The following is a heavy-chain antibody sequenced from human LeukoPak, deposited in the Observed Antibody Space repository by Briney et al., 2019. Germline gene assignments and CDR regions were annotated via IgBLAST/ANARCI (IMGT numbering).Heavy chain of an antibody. CDR1: GSTFSSYG. Sequence: GGSLRLSCAASGSTFSSYGMHWVRQAPGKGLEWVAVISYDGSNKYYADSVKGRFTISRDNSKNTLYLQMNSLRAEDTAVYYCAKLGSSGWYHYYYYGMDVWGQGTTVTVSS. CDR2: ISYDGSNK. D-gene: IGHD6-19*01. CDR3: AKLGSSGWYHYYYYGMDV. V-gene: IGHV3-30*18. J-gene: IGHJ6*02.